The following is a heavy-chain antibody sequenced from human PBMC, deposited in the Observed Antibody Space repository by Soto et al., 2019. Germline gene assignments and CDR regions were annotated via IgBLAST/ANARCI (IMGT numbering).Heavy chain of an antibody. CDR3: AIRSGYDSSGYYLGY. Sequence: ASVKVSCKASGYTFTGYYMHWVRQAPGQGLEWMGWINPNSGGTNYAQKFQGRVTMTRDTSISTAYMELSRLRSDDTAVYYCAIRSGYDSSGYYLGYWGQGTLVTVSS. CDR1: GYTFTGYY. V-gene: IGHV1-2*02. CDR2: INPNSGGT. D-gene: IGHD3-22*01. J-gene: IGHJ4*02.